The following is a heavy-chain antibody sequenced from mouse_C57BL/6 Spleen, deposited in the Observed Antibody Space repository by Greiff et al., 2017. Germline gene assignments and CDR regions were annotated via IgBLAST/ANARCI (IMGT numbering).Heavy chain of an antibody. V-gene: IGHV1-55*01. CDR1: GYTFTSYW. D-gene: IGHD2-2*01. CDR2: IYPGSGST. J-gene: IGHJ4*01. Sequence: QVQLQQPGAELVKPGASVKMSCKASGYTFTSYWITWVKQRPGQGLEWIGDIYPGSGSTNYNEKFKSKATLTVDTSSSPSYMQLSSLASEDSAVYYCARLGYGYDQGAMDYWGQGTSVTVSS. CDR3: ARLGYGYDQGAMDY.